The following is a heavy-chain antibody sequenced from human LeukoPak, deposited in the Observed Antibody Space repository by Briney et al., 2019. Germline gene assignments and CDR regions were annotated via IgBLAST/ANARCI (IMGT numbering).Heavy chain of an antibody. CDR3: ARNAQYCSTSSCYFFDH. D-gene: IGHD2-2*01. J-gene: IGHJ4*02. V-gene: IGHV4-38-2*01. CDR2: IYHSEST. CDR1: GYSISSDYY. Sequence: SETLSLTCAVSGYSISSDYYWGWIRQPPGKGLEWIGSIYHSESTYYNPSLKSRVLISVDTSKNQFSLKLSSVTAADTAVYYCARNAQYCSTSSCYFFDHWGQGTLVTVSS.